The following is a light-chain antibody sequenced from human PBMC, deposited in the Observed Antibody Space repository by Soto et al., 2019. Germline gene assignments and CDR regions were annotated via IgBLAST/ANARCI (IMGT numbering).Light chain of an antibody. CDR1: QDIRND. CDR2: AAS. CDR3: LQDFNYPWT. V-gene: IGKV1-6*01. J-gene: IGKJ1*01. Sequence: AIQMTQSPSSLSASVGDRVTITCRASQDIRNDLGWYQQKPGKTPKFLIFAASSLRSGVPSRFSGSGSGTDFTLTISSLQPEDFATYYCLQDFNYPWTFGQGTKVEIE.